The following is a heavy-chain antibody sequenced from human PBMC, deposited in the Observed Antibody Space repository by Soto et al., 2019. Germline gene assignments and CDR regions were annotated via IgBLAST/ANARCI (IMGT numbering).Heavy chain of an antibody. CDR1: GGTFSSYA. V-gene: IGHV1-69*13. J-gene: IGHJ4*02. Sequence: SVKVSCKASGGTFSSYAISWVRQAPGQGLEWMGGIIPIFGTANYAQKFQGRVTITADESTSTAYMELSSLRSEDTAMYYCARGKYYYDVSGNFDYWGQGTLVTVSS. CDR3: ARGKYYYDVSGNFDY. D-gene: IGHD3-22*01. CDR2: IIPIFGTA.